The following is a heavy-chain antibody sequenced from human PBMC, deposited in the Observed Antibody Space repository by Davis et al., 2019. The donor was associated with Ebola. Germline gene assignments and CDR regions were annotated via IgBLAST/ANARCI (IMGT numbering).Heavy chain of an antibody. CDR2: INHSGST. CDR3: ARGAVGYDSSGPPDY. D-gene: IGHD3-22*01. V-gene: IGHV4-34*01. Sequence: PSETLSLTCAVYGGSFSGYHWSWIRQPPGKGLEWIGEINHSGSTNYNPSLKSRVTISVDTSKNQFSLKLSSVTAADTAVYYCARGAVGYDSSGPPDYWGQGTLVTVSS. J-gene: IGHJ4*02. CDR1: GGSFSGYH.